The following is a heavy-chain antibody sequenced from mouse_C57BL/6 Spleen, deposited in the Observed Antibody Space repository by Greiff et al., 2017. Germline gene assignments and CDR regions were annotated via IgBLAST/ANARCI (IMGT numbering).Heavy chain of an antibody. D-gene: IGHD2-4*01. CDR3: ARGDYDDVSYYFDY. V-gene: IGHV1-63*01. Sequence: QVQLQQSGAELVRPGTSVKMSCKASGYTFTNYWIGWAKQRPGHGLEWIGDIYPGGGYTNYNEKFKGKDTLTADKSSSTAYMQFSSLTSEDSAIYYCARGDYDDVSYYFDYWGQGTTLTVSS. CDR1: GYTFTNYW. J-gene: IGHJ2*01. CDR2: IYPGGGYT.